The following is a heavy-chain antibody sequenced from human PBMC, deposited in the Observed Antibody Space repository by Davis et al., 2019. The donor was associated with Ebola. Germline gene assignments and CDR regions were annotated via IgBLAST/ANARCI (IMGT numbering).Heavy chain of an antibody. D-gene: IGHD1-26*01. Sequence: GESLKISCAASGFTFSSYWMSWVRQAPGKGLEWVANIKQDGSEKYYVDSVKGRFTISRDNAKNSLYLQMNSLRAEDTALYYCAKDGEPPYYYYGMDVWGQGATVTVSS. CDR1: GFTFSSYW. CDR2: IKQDGSEK. V-gene: IGHV3-7*03. CDR3: AKDGEPPYYYYGMDV. J-gene: IGHJ6*02.